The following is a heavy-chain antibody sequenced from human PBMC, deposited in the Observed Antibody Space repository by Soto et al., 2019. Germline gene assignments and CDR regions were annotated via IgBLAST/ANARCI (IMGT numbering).Heavy chain of an antibody. D-gene: IGHD3-22*01. J-gene: IGHJ3*02. Sequence: GASVKVSCKASGGTFSSYAISWVRQAPGQGLEWMGGIIPIFGTANYAQKFQGRVTITADESTSTAYMELSSLRSEDTAVYYCARDRRYYYDSSGYPPTSDAFDIWGQGTMVTVSS. CDR2: IIPIFGTA. V-gene: IGHV1-69*13. CDR1: GGTFSSYA. CDR3: ARDRRYYYDSSGYPPTSDAFDI.